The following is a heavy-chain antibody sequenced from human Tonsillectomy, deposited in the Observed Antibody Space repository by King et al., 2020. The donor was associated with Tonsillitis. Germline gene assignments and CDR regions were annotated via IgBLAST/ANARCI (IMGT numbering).Heavy chain of an antibody. D-gene: IGHD3-22*01. V-gene: IGHV4-34*01. CDR1: GGSFSGYH. CDR2: INHSGST. CDR3: AGDTYYYDISGYYPHYGMDV. Sequence: VQLQQCGAGLLKPSETLSLTCAVYGGSFSGYHWSWIRQPPGKALEWIGEINHSGSTNYNPSLKSRVTISLDTSKNQFSLKLSSVTAADTAVYYCAGDTYYYDISGYYPHYGMDVWGHGTTVTVSS. J-gene: IGHJ6*02.